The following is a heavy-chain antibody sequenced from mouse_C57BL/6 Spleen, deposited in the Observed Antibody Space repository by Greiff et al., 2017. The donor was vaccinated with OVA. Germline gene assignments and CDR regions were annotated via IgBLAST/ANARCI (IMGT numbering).Heavy chain of an antibody. Sequence: DVMLVESGGGLVKPGGSLKLSCAASGFTFSDYGMHWVRQAPEKGLEWVAYISSGSSTIYYADTVKGRFTISRDNAKNTLFLQMTSLRSEDTAMYYCARMDYYGSSGYWGQGTTLTVSS. CDR2: ISSGSSTI. D-gene: IGHD1-1*01. CDR3: ARMDYYGSSGY. J-gene: IGHJ2*01. CDR1: GFTFSDYG. V-gene: IGHV5-17*01.